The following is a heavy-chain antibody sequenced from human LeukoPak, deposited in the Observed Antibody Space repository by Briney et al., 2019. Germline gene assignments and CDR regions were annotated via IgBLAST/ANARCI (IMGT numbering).Heavy chain of an antibody. CDR2: IYYGGSP. J-gene: IGHJ5*02. CDR1: GGSISTTTNS. Sequence: SETLSLTCNVSGGSISTTTNSWGWAWIRQRPTKGLEWIGSIYYGGSPYYTSSLKSRVIISVDTSKNQFSLKLASLTAADTAVYYCARRPIVGSTGFYFDPWGPGTLVTVSS. CDR3: ARRPIVGSTGFYFDP. D-gene: IGHD1-26*01. V-gene: IGHV4-39*01.